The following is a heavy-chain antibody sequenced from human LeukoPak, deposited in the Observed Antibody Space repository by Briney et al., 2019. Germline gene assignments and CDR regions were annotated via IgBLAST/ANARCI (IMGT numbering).Heavy chain of an antibody. CDR3: ARTAGTGAFDY. J-gene: IGHJ4*02. CDR1: GDTFSYYA. D-gene: IGHD6-13*01. CDR2: IVPIFSEA. V-gene: IGHV1-69*04. Sequence: SVKVSCKASGDTFSYYAIGWVRQAPGQGLEWMGRIVPIFSEANYAQKFQGRVTLTADKSTTTAYMEVTSLRSEDTAVYFCARTAGTGAFDYWGQGTLVTVSS.